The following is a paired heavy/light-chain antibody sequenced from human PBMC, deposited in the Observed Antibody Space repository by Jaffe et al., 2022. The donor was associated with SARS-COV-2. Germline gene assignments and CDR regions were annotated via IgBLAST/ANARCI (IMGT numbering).Heavy chain of an antibody. V-gene: IGHV3-48*02. J-gene: IGHJ2*01. CDR2: ISSSSSIR. D-gene: IGHD5-12*01. CDR3: ARDMASGYDYWYFDL. CDR1: GFSFSSYS. Sequence: EVQLVESGGGLVQPGGSLRLSCAASGFSFSSYSMNWVRQAPGKGLEWVSYISSSSSIRYYADSVKGRFTISRDTAKNSLYLQMNSLRHEDTAVYYCARDMASGYDYWYFDLWGRGTLVTVSS.
Light chain of an antibody. CDR1: SSDVGGYNY. Sequence: QSALTQPRSVSGSPGQSVTISCTGTSSDVGGYNYVSWYQQHPGKAPKLMIYDVSKRPSGVPDRFSGSKSGNTASLTISGLQAEDEADYYCCSYAGRYTLIFGGGTQLTVL. J-gene: IGLJ2*01. CDR2: DVS. V-gene: IGLV2-11*01. CDR3: CSYAGRYTLI.